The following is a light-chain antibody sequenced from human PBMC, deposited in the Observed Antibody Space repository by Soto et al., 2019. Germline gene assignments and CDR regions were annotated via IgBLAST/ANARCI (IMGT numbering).Light chain of an antibody. CDR2: EVT. V-gene: IGLV2-14*01. J-gene: IGLJ1*01. CDR1: SSDVGGHNY. CDR3: SSYSSSLSGV. Sequence: QSVLTQPASVSGSPGQSITVSCTGTSSDVGGHNYVSWFQQHPGQAPKLLIYEVTTRPSGVSTRFSGSKSGNTASLTISGLQAEDEADYHCSSYSSSLSGVFGSGTKVTVL.